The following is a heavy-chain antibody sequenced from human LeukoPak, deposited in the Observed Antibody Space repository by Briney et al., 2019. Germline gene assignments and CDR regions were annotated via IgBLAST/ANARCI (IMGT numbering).Heavy chain of an antibody. CDR2: IWYDGSNK. Sequence: GRSLRLSCPASGFTFSSYGMHWVRQAPGKGLEWVAVIWYDGSNKYYADSVKGRFTISRDNSKNTLYLQMNSLRAEDTAVYYCARGLLPVGTRVRGVVYYGMDVWGQGTTVTVSS. J-gene: IGHJ6*02. CDR3: ARGLLPVGTRVRGVVYYGMDV. V-gene: IGHV3-33*01. CDR1: GFTFSSYG. D-gene: IGHD3-10*01.